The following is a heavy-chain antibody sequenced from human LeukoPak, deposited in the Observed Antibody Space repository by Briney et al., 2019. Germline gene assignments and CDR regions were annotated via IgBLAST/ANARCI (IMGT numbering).Heavy chain of an antibody. Sequence: PGGSLRLSCAASGFTLNTYWIHWVRQTPQTGLGWVAGISGDGNFKRNADSVRGRLTIFTDNAKSTVSLQVSGLRAEDTAVYYCTATPWGGAAAIFDYWGQGILVTVSS. J-gene: IGHJ4*02. D-gene: IGHD6-25*01. V-gene: IGHV3-74*01. CDR2: ISGDGNFK. CDR3: TATPWGGAAAIFDY. CDR1: GFTLNTYW.